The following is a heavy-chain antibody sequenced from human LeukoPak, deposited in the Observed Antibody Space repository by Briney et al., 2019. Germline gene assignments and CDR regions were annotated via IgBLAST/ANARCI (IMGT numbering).Heavy chain of an antibody. CDR2: IYHSGST. V-gene: IGHV4-30-2*01. CDR1: VGSISSGGYS. J-gene: IGHJ5*02. D-gene: IGHD4-17*01. CDR3: ARVLTVTTGRASWFDP. Sequence: SQTLSPTCAVSVGSISSGGYSWSWIRQPPGKGLEWIGYIYHSGSTYYNPSLKSRVTISVDRSKNQFSLKLSSVTAADTAVYYCARVLTVTTGRASWFDPWGQGTLVTVSS.